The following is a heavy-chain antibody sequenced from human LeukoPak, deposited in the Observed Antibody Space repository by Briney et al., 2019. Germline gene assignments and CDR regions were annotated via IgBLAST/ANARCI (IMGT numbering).Heavy chain of an antibody. CDR1: GYTFTSYA. V-gene: IGHV7-4-1*02. CDR2: INTNTGNP. D-gene: IGHD4-11*01. Sequence: ASVKVSCKASGYTFTSYAMNWVRQAPGQGLEWMGWINTNTGNPTYAQGFTGRFVFSLDTSVSTAYLQISSLKAEDTAVYYCASSGLQHAKNWFDPWGQGTLVTVSS. J-gene: IGHJ5*02. CDR3: ASSGLQHAKNWFDP.